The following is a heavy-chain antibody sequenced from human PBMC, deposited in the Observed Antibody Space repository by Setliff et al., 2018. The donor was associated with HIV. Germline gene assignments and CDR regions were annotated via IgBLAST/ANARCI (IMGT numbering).Heavy chain of an antibody. V-gene: IGHV4-34*01. D-gene: IGHD1-26*01. CDR3: ARGGGTYGMNWFDP. Sequence: SETLSLTCAVYDGSFSGYYWSWMRQPPGKGLEWIGEVTHSGSTHYNPSLKSRVTISADTSKKQFSLKLSSVTAAETALYYCARGGGTYGMNWFDPWGPGILVTVSS. J-gene: IGHJ5*02. CDR2: VTHSGST. CDR1: DGSFSGYY.